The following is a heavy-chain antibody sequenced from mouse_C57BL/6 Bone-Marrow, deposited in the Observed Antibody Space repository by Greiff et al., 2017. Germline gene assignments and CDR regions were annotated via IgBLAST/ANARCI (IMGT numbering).Heavy chain of an antibody. CDR2: IRNKANGYTT. Sequence: DVKLVESGGGLVQPGGSLSLSCAASGFTFTDYYMSWVRQPPGKALEWLGFIRNKANGYTTEYSASVKGRFTISRDNSQSILYLQMNALRAEDSATYYCARSPITTVVGNYAMDYWGQGTSVTVSS. CDR1: GFTFTDYY. D-gene: IGHD1-1*01. V-gene: IGHV7-3*01. CDR3: ARSPITTVVGNYAMDY. J-gene: IGHJ4*01.